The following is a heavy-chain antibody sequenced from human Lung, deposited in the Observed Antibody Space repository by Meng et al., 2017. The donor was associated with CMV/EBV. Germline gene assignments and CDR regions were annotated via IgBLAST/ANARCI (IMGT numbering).Heavy chain of an antibody. CDR3: ARAVYCIGTTCFFYPMDV. V-gene: IGHV1-8*01. D-gene: IGHD2-2*01. CDR2: MNPNSGNT. Sequence: SVXVSXXASGYTFTSYDISWVRQDPGQGLEWMGWMNPNSGNTDSAQNFQGRVTMTRNTSISTAYMELSSLRSEDTAVYYCARAVYCIGTTCFFYPMDVWGQGXTVTVSS. CDR1: GYTFTSYD. J-gene: IGHJ6*02.